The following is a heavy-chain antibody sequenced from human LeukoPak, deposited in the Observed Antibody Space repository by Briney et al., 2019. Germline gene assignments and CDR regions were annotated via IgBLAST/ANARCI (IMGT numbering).Heavy chain of an antibody. CDR2: ILSDGSKT. Sequence: PGRSLRLSCAASGFTFSSDAMHWVRQAPGKGPEWVAIILSDGSKTYYPDSVRGRFTISRDNSKNTLYLQMNSLRAEDTAVYYCVSFYETYWGRGTLVTVSS. J-gene: IGHJ4*02. CDR3: VSFYETY. D-gene: IGHD2/OR15-2a*01. V-gene: IGHV3-33*08. CDR1: GFTFSSDA.